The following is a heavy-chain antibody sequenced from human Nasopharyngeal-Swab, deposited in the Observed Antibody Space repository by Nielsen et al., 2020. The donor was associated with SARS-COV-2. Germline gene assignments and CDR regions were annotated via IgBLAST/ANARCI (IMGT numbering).Heavy chain of an antibody. Sequence: GESLKISCAASGFTFSSYAMSWVRQAPGKGLEWVSAISGSGGSTYYADSVKGRFTISRDNSKNTLYLQMNNLRAEDTAVYYCARGLRVLGNFDYWGQGTLVTVSS. CDR3: ARGLRVLGNFDY. V-gene: IGHV3-23*01. D-gene: IGHD7-27*01. J-gene: IGHJ4*02. CDR2: ISGSGGST. CDR1: GFTFSSYA.